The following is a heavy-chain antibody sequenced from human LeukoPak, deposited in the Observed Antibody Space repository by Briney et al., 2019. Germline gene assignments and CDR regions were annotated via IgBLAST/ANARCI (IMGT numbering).Heavy chain of an antibody. CDR1: GGSFSGYY. CDR3: ARGPRRLDP. J-gene: IGHJ5*02. V-gene: IGHV4-34*01. CDR2: INHSGST. Sequence: SETLSLTCAVYGGSFSGYYWSWIRQPPGKGLEWIGEINHSGSTNYNPSLKSRVTISVDTSKNQFSLKLSSVTAADTAVYYCARGPRRLDPRGQGTLVTVSS.